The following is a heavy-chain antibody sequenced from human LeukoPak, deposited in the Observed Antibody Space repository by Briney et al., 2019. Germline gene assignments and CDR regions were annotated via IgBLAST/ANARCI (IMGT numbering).Heavy chain of an antibody. J-gene: IGHJ4*02. CDR3: ARSRQASGLFSF. D-gene: IGHD3-10*01. V-gene: IGHV4-30-2*06. CDR1: GGAIASGGYS. CDR2: IYDRGPA. Sequence: PSETLSLTCTVSGGAIASGGYSWNWIRQSPGEGLEWIGCIYDRGPAYYNPSLKSRFTISVDRPKNQFFLNVTSLTAADTAVYYCARSRQASGLFSFWGQGTPVVVSS.